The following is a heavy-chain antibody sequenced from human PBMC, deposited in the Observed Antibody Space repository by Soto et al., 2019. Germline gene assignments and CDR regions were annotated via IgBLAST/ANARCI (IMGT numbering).Heavy chain of an antibody. V-gene: IGHV5-51*01. J-gene: IGHJ6*02. Sequence: GESLKISCKGSGYSFTSYWIGWVRQTPGKGLEWMGIIYPGDSDTRYSPSFQGQVTISADKSISTAYLQWSSLKASDTAMYYCARQADCTNGVCYDSYSYGMDVWGRGTTVTVSS. CDR1: GYSFTSYW. D-gene: IGHD2-8*01. CDR2: IYPGDSDT. CDR3: ARQADCTNGVCYDSYSYGMDV.